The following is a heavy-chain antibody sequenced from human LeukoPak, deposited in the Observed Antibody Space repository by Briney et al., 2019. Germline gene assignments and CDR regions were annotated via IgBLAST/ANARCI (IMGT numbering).Heavy chain of an antibody. Sequence: SETLSLTCTVSGGSISSGSYYWSWIRQPAGKGPEWIGRIQTTGSTNYNPSLKSRVTISLDTSKNQFSLKLSSVTAADTAVYYCASLLHYHDNSGYRDYWGQGTLVTVSS. J-gene: IGHJ4*02. D-gene: IGHD3-22*01. CDR1: GGSISSGSYY. V-gene: IGHV4-61*02. CDR3: ASLLHYHDNSGYRDY. CDR2: IQTTGST.